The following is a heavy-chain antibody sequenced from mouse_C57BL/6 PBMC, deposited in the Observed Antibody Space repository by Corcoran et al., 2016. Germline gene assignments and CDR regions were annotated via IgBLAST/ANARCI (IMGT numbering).Heavy chain of an antibody. J-gene: IGHJ3*01. CDR3: ARMDYYGSSDVFAY. CDR2: IWWDDDK. V-gene: IGHV8-8*01. Sequence: QVTLKESGPGILQPSQTLSLTCSFSGFSLSTFGMGVGWIRQPSGKGREWLAHIWWDDDKYYNPALKSRLTLSKDTSKNQVFLKIANVDTADTATYYCARMDYYGSSDVFAYWGQGTLVTVSA. D-gene: IGHD1-1*01. CDR1: GFSLSTFGMG.